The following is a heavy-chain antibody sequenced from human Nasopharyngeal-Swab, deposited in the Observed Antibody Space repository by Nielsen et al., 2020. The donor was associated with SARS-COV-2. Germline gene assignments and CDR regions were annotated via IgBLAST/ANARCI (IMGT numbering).Heavy chain of an antibody. CDR2: INSDGGST. D-gene: IGHD1-26*01. Sequence: GESLKISCAASAFTFKQWWMHWVRQAPGKGLVWVSFINSDGGSTDYADSVKGRFTISRDNAKNTLYLQVNSLRAEDTAVYYCARGGAGAIDYWGQGAQVTVSS. V-gene: IGHV3-74*01. CDR3: ARGGAGAIDY. CDR1: AFTFKQWW. J-gene: IGHJ4*02.